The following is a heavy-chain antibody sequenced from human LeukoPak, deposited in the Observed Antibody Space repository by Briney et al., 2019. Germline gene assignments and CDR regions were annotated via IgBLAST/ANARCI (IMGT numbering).Heavy chain of an antibody. CDR3: ARVIEPGLSGFDY. CDR1: GFTFSSYG. D-gene: IGHD4/OR15-4a*01. V-gene: IGHV3-33*01. Sequence: SGRSLRLSCAASGFTFSSYGMHWVRQAPGKGLEWVAVIWYDGSNKYYADSVKGRFTISRDNSKNTLYLQMNSLRAENTAVYYCARVIEPGLSGFDYWGQGTLVTVSS. J-gene: IGHJ4*02. CDR2: IWYDGSNK.